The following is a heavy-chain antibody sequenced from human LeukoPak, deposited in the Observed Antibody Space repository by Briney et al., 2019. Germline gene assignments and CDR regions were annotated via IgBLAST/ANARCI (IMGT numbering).Heavy chain of an antibody. V-gene: IGHV5-51*01. CDR1: GDSFTNYW. J-gene: IGHJ5*02. CDR2: IFPRDSDT. CDR3: ARRPGWFDP. Sequence: GESQKISCKGSGDSFTNYWIGWVRQMPGKGLEWMGIIFPRDSDTRYNPSFQGQVTISVDKSISTAYLQWNSLKASDTAMYYCARRPGWFDPWGQGTLVIVSS.